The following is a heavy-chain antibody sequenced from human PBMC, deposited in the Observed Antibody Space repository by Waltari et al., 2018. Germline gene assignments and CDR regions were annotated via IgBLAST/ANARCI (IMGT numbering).Heavy chain of an antibody. J-gene: IGHJ2*01. CDR1: GGSISSSSYY. CDR2: IYYSAST. V-gene: IGHV4-39*07. D-gene: IGHD6-19*01. Sequence: QLQLQESGSGLVKPSETLSLTCTVSGGSISSSSYYWGWIRQPPGKGLEWIGSIYYSASTYYTPSLKSRVTISVDTSKNQFCLKLSSVTAADTAVYYCAREGIAVARYFDLWGRGTLVTVSS. CDR3: AREGIAVARYFDL.